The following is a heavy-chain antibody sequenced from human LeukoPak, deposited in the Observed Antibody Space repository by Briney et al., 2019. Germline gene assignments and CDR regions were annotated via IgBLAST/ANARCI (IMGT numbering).Heavy chain of an antibody. D-gene: IGHD3-3*01. CDR3: VMYYDFWIGLHSFDY. V-gene: IGHV6-1*01. J-gene: IGHJ4*02. CDR1: GDSVSSSSTA. CDR2: TYYRSKWYN. Sequence: SQTFSLTCAISGDSVSSSSTAWNWIRQSPSRGLEWLGRTYYRSKWYNDYAVSVQSRLTINPDTSKNQSSLQLISVTPEDTAVSYCVMYYDFWIGLHSFDYWGPGTLVTVSS.